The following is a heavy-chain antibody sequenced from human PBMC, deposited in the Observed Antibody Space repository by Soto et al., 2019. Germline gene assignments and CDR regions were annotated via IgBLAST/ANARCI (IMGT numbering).Heavy chain of an antibody. CDR1: GYTFTGYY. J-gene: IGHJ4*02. CDR3: ARQLRYSDWLYKD. V-gene: IGHV1-2*02. CDR2: INPNSGGT. Sequence: ASVKVSCKASGYTFTGYYMHWVRQAPGQGLEWMGWINPNSGGTNYAQKFQGRVTMTRDTSISTAYMELSRLRSDDTAAYYCARQLRYSDWLYKDWGQGTLVTVSS. D-gene: IGHD3-9*01.